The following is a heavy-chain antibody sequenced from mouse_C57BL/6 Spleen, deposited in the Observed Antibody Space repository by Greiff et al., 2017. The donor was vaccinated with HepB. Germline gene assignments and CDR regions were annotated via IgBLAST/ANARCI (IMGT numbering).Heavy chain of an antibody. Sequence: VQLQQSGPELVKPGASVKISCKASGYSFTGYYMNWVKQSPEKSLEWIGEINPSTGGTTYNQKFKAKATLTVDKSSSTAYMQLKSLTSEDSAVYYCARTTVVAHDYWGQGTTLTVSS. CDR2: INPSTGGT. CDR1: GYSFTGYY. D-gene: IGHD1-1*01. J-gene: IGHJ2*01. CDR3: ARTTVVAHDY. V-gene: IGHV1-42*01.